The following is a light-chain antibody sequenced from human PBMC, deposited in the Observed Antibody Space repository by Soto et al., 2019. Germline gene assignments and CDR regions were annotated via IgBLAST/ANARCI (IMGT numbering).Light chain of an antibody. CDR3: QQYNNWPRT. J-gene: IGKJ1*01. V-gene: IGKV3D-15*01. Sequence: EIVLTQSPATLYSSPGERATLSCGASQSVSSLLAWYQQKPGQAPRLLIYAASNRATGIPARFSGSGSGTEFTLTISSLQSEDFAVYYCQQYNNWPRTFGQGTKVDI. CDR2: AAS. CDR1: QSVSSL.